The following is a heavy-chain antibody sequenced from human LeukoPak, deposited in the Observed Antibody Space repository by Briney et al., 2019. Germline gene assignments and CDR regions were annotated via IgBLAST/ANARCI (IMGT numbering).Heavy chain of an antibody. CDR1: GFTFNTYT. V-gene: IGHV3-23*01. D-gene: IGHD3-10*01. J-gene: IGHJ4*02. Sequence: GSLRLSCAASGFTFNTYTMNWVRQAPGKGLEWVSAITARGDGTYYADLVKGRFTISRDNSKNTLYLQMNSLRAEDSAAYYCAKGTERYREVSSFDFWGQGTLVTVSS. CDR3: AKGTERYREVSSFDF. CDR2: ITARGDGT.